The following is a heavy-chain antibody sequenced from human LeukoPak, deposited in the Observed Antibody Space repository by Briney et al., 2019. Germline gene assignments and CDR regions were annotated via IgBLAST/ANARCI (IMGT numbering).Heavy chain of an antibody. CDR1: GFTFSSYS. J-gene: IGHJ4*02. CDR3: ARAERRKLDY. CDR2: ISSSSSYI. V-gene: IGHV3-21*01. D-gene: IGHD1-1*01. Sequence: GGSLRLSCAASGFTFSSYSMTWVRQAPGKGLEWVSSISSSSSYIYYADSVKGRFTISRDNAKNSLYLQMNSLRAEDTAVYYCARAERRKLDYWGQGTLVTVSS.